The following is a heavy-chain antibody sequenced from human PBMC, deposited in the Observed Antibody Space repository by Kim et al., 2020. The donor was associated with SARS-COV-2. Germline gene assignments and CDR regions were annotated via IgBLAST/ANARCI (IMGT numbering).Heavy chain of an antibody. CDR3: ARHEGDYPELRTTYGMDV. CDR1: GYSFTSYW. CDR2: IYPGDSDT. D-gene: IGHD4-17*01. J-gene: IGHJ6*02. Sequence: GESLKISCKGSGYSFTSYWIGWVRQMPGKGLEWMGIIYPGDSDTRYSPSFQGQVTISADKSISTAYLQWSSLKASDTAMYYCARHEGDYPELRTTYGMDVWGQGTTVTVSS. V-gene: IGHV5-51*01.